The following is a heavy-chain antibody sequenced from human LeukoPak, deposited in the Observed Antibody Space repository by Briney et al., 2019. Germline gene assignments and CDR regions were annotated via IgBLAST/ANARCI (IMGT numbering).Heavy chain of an antibody. V-gene: IGHV1-24*01. CDR1: GYTLTELS. J-gene: IGHJ4*02. D-gene: IGHD3-10*01. CDR2: FDPEDGET. CDR3: AIDYGSGSYFDY. Sequence: ASVKVSCKVSGYTLTELSMHWVRQAPGKGLEWMGGFDPEDGETIYAQKFQGRVTMTEDTSTDTAYMELSSLRSEDTAVYYCAIDYGSGSYFDYWGQGTLVTVSS.